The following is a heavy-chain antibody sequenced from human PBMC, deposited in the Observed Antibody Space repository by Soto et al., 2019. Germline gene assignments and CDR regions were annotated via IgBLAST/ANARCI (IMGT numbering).Heavy chain of an antibody. D-gene: IGHD4-4*01. CDR1: GFSFASSC. V-gene: IGHV5-51*01. J-gene: IGHJ4*02. CDR2: IYPGDSDT. CDR3: ARGDYRVLEF. Sequence: PGESLKISWKDSGFSFASSCSGWVRQMPGKGLEWMGVIYPGDSDTRYSPSFQGQVTISADKSISTAYLQWSSLKASDTAMYYCARGDYRVLEFWGQGTLVTVSS.